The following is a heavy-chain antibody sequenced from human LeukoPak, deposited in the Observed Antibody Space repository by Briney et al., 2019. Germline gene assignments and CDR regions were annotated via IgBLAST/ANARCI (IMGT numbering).Heavy chain of an antibody. CDR3: ARASYYYGL. CDR2: IYYSGST. CDR1: GGSFSGYY. Sequence: SETLSLTCAVYGGSFSGYYWSWIRQPPGKGLEWIGYIYYSGSTNYNPSLKSRVTISVDTSKNQFSLKLSSVTAADTAVYYCARASYYYGLWGQGTLVTVSS. D-gene: IGHD3-10*01. V-gene: IGHV4-59*01. J-gene: IGHJ4*02.